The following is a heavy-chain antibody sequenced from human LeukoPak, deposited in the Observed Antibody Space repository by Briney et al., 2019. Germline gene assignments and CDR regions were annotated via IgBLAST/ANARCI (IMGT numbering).Heavy chain of an antibody. CDR1: GFTFSSYG. D-gene: IGHD1-1*01. Sequence: GGSLRLSCAASGFTFSSYGMHWVCQAPGKGLEWVAVISYDGSNKYYADSVKGRFTISRDNSKNTLYLQMNSLRAEDTAVYYCATTNVPIDLERAPFDYWGQGTLVTVSS. CDR2: ISYDGSNK. V-gene: IGHV3-30*03. J-gene: IGHJ4*02. CDR3: ATTNVPIDLERAPFDY.